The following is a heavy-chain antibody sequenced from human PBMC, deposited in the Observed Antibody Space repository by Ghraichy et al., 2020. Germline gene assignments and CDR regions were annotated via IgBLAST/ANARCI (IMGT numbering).Heavy chain of an antibody. CDR3: ARELLTGTLDY. CDR1: GFTFSSYA. CDR2: ISSNGGSI. Sequence: GGSLRLSCAASGFTFSSYAMHWVRQAPGKGLEYVSAISSNGGSIYYADSVKGRFTISRDNSKNTLYLQMGSLRAEDMAVYYCARELLTGTLDYWGQGTLVTVSS. D-gene: IGHD1-20*01. J-gene: IGHJ4*02. V-gene: IGHV3-64*02.